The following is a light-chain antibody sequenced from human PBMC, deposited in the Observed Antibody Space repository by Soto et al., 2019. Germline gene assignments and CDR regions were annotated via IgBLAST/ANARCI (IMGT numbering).Light chain of an antibody. CDR2: GAS. Sequence: EIVLTQSPGTLSLSPGDTATLSCRASQAVSSDFLAWYQHKPGQAPRLLMYGASLRPTGIPDRFSGSGSGTDFTLTISRLEPEDFALYYCQQYSNLLPYTFGQGTKLE. V-gene: IGKV3-20*01. CDR3: QQYSNLLPYT. J-gene: IGKJ2*01. CDR1: QAVSSDF.